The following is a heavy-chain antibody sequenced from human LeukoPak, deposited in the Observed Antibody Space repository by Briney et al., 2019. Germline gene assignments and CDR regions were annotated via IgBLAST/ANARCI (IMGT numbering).Heavy chain of an antibody. Sequence: PGGSLRLSCAASGFTFSSYSMNWVRQAPGKGLEWVATIYEAGSDTYYVDSVKGRFTISRDNAKNSLYLHMSNLRAEDTAVYYCAMSDRGRPEECWGKGTLVTVS. J-gene: IGHJ4*02. V-gene: IGHV3-7*02. CDR2: IYEAGSDT. CDR3: AMSDRGRPEEC. D-gene: IGHD3-3*01. CDR1: GFTFSSYS.